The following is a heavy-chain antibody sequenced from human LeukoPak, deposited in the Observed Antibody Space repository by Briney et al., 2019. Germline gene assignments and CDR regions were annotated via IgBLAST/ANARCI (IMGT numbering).Heavy chain of an antibody. D-gene: IGHD6-6*01. CDR3: ARALSSIANYYFDY. CDR1: GYTFTSYG. V-gene: IGHV1-18*01. J-gene: IGHJ4*02. Sequence: ASVKVSCKASGYTFTSYGISWVRQAPGQGLEWMGWISAYNGNTNYAQKLQGRVTMTSDTSTSTAYMELRSLRSDDTAVYYCARALSSIANYYFDYWGQGTLVTVSP. CDR2: ISAYNGNT.